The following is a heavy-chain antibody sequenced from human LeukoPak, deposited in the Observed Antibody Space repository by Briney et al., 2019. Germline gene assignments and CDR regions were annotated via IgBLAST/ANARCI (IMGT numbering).Heavy chain of an antibody. CDR2: MNPNSGNT. Sequence: GASVKVSCKASGYTFTSYDINWVRQATGQGLEWMGWMNPNSGNTGYAQKFQGRVTITRDTSASTAYMELSSLRSEDTAVYYCARVSHHDSSGYFDYWGQGTLVTVSS. CDR3: ARVSHHDSSGYFDY. D-gene: IGHD3-22*01. CDR1: GYTFTSYD. J-gene: IGHJ4*02. V-gene: IGHV1-8*01.